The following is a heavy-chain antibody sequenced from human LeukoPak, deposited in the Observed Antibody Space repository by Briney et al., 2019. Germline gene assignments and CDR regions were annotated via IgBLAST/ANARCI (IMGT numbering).Heavy chain of an antibody. CDR1: GYTFTGYY. V-gene: IGHV1-2*02. D-gene: IGHD4-4*01. CDR3: ARGHSNYRVYGMDV. J-gene: IGHJ6*02. CDR2: INPNSGGT. Sequence: ASVKVSCKASGYTFTGYYMHWVRQAPGQGLEWMGWINPNSGGTNYAQKFQGRVTVTRDTSISTAYMELSRLRSDDTAVYYCARGHSNYRVYGMDVWGQGTTVIVSS.